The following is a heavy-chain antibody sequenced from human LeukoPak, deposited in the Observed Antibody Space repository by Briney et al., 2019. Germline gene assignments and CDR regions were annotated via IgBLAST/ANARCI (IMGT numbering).Heavy chain of an antibody. V-gene: IGHV3-23*01. CDR1: GFTFSSYA. CDR3: AKDVGATTGY. CDR2: IIGSGGST. Sequence: GGSLRLSCAASGFTFSSYAMSWVRQAPGKGLEWVSAIIGSGGSTYYADSVKGRFTISRDNSKNTLYLQMNSLRAEDTAVSNCAKDVGATTGYWGQGTLVTVSS. D-gene: IGHD1-26*01. J-gene: IGHJ4*02.